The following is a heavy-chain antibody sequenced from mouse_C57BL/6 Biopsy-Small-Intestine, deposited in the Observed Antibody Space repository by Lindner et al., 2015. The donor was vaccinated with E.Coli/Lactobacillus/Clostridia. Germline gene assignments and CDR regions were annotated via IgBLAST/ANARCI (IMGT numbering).Heavy chain of an antibody. CDR3: ATLGRDYAMDY. D-gene: IGHD4-1*01. Sequence: VQLQESGPELVKPGASVKISCKASGCSFTGYYMNWVKQSPEKSLEWIGEINPSTGGTTYNQKFKAKATLTVDKSSSTAYMQLKSLTSEDSAVYYCATLGRDYAMDYWGQGTSVTVSS. J-gene: IGHJ4*01. V-gene: IGHV1-42*01. CDR2: INPSTGGT. CDR1: GCSFTGYY.